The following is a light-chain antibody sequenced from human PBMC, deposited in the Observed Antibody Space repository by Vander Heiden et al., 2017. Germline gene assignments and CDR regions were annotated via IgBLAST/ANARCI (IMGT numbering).Light chain of an antibody. J-gene: IGKJ1*01. CDR1: QSISSY. CDR3: QQSDTTPRT. CDR2: AAS. V-gene: IGKV1-39*01. Sequence: DIQMTQSPSSLSASVGDRVTITCRASQSISSYLNWYQQKPGKAPKLLIYAASSLLSGVPSRFSGSGSGTDFTLTISRLQPADFATYYCQQSDTTPRTFGQGTKVEIK.